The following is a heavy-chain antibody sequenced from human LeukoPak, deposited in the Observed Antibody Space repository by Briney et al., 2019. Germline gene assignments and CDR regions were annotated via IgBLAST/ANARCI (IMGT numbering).Heavy chain of an antibody. D-gene: IGHD3-10*01. V-gene: IGHV3-11*04. Sequence: GGTLRLSCAASGFTFSDYYMSWIRQAPGQGLEWVSYISSSSSTKYYADSVKGRFTISRDNAKNSLYLQMSSLIAEDTAVYYCARDIAMVRGNDYWGQGTLVTVSS. CDR2: ISSSSSTK. CDR3: ARDIAMVRGNDY. J-gene: IGHJ4*02. CDR1: GFTFSDYY.